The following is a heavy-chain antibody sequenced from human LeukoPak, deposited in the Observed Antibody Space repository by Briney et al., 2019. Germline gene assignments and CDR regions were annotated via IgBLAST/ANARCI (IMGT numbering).Heavy chain of an antibody. D-gene: IGHD2-15*01. J-gene: IGHJ4*02. CDR1: GYTLTELS. CDR2: ISAYNGNT. V-gene: IGHV1-18*01. CDR3: ARVPSGGPFDY. Sequence: RASVRVSFRVSGYTLTELSMHWVRQAPGQGVEWMGWISAYNGNTNYAQRLQGRVTMTTDTSTGTVYMELRSLTSDDTAVYYCARVPSGGPFDYWGQGTLVTVSS.